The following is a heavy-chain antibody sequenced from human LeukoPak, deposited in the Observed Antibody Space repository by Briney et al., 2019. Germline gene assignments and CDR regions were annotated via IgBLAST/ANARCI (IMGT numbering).Heavy chain of an antibody. CDR2: INPNSGNT. CDR1: GYTFTGYY. CDR3: ARGTLRDYYDSSGSDY. D-gene: IGHD3-22*01. V-gene: IGHV1-8*02. J-gene: IGHJ4*02. Sequence: ASVKVSCKASGYTFTGYYMHWVRQAPGQGLEWMGWINPNSGNTGYAQKFQGRVTMTRNTSISTAYMELSSLRSEDTAVYYCARGTLRDYYDSSGSDYWGQGTLVTVSS.